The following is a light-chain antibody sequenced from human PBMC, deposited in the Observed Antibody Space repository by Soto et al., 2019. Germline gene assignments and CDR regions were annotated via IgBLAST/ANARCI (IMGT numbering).Light chain of an antibody. J-gene: IGLJ1*01. CDR2: DVS. Sequence: QSALTQPASVSGSPGQSITISCTGTSSDVGGYNYVSWYQQHPGKAPKLMIYDVSNRPSGVSNRFSGSKSGNTASLTISGIQAEDEADYYCSSYTSSSTRVLGTGTKVTVL. CDR1: SSDVGGYNY. V-gene: IGLV2-14*01. CDR3: SSYTSSSTRV.